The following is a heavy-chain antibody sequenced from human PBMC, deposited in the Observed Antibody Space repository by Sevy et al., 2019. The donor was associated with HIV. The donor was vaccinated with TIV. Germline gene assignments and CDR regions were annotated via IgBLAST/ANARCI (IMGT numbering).Heavy chain of an antibody. Sequence: GGSLRLSCAASGLSFSNAWMAWVRQAPGKGLEWVGRIRSETGGGTTDFAAFAKGKFTISRDDPKNTLYRQMNSLKTEYTAVYYCAIDHRRDGMIVVPFEKWGLGTLVTVSS. J-gene: IGHJ4*02. CDR2: IRSETGGGTT. CDR1: GLSFSNAW. D-gene: IGHD3-22*01. CDR3: AIDHRRDGMIVVPFEK. V-gene: IGHV3-15*01.